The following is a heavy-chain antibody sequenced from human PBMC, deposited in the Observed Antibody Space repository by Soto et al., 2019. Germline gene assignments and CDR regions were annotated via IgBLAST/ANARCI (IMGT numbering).Heavy chain of an antibody. J-gene: IGHJ4*02. CDR2: IYYSGST. CDR3: ARDNGYSYGYTLDH. V-gene: IGHV4-61*08. Sequence: SETLSLTCNVSGGSISSGGYYWTWIRQPPGKGLEWIGYIYYSGSTNYNPSLKSRVTISVDTSKNQFSLKLSSVTAADTAVYYCARDNGYSYGYTLDHWGQGTLVTVSS. CDR1: GGSISSGGYY. D-gene: IGHD5-18*01.